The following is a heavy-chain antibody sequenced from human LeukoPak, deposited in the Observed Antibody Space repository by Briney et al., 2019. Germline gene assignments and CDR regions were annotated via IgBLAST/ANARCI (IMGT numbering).Heavy chain of an antibody. D-gene: IGHD6-19*01. CDR2: INPNSGGT. Sequence: ASVKVSCKASAYTFSDYYIHWVRQAPGQGLEWMGWINPNSGGTNDAENFQGRVTMSRDTSINTAYIELSRLRSGDTAVYFCARGIAVTGAGVDFDYWGQGTLVTVSS. J-gene: IGHJ4*02. CDR3: ARGIAVTGAGVDFDY. V-gene: IGHV1-2*02. CDR1: AYTFSDYY.